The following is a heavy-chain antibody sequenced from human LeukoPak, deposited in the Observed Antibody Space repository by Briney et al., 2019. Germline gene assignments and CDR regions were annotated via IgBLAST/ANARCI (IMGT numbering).Heavy chain of an antibody. CDR3: ARVRGSGSPFDY. V-gene: IGHV4-39*07. Sequence: SETLSLTCTVSGGSISSSSYYWGWIRQPPGKGLEWIGSIYHSGSTYYNPSLKSRVTMSVDTSKNQFSLKLSSVTAADTAVYYCARVRGSGSPFDYWGQGTLVTVSS. J-gene: IGHJ4*02. CDR1: GGSISSSSYY. D-gene: IGHD3-22*01. CDR2: IYHSGST.